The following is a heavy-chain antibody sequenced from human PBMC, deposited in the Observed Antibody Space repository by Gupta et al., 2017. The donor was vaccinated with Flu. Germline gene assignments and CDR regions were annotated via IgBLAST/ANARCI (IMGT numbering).Heavy chain of an antibody. CDR3: AKDGPWTASCPYYCYYMDV. Sequence: QMQLVESGGGVVQFGKSLRRSCAASGFTFRSYGMHWVPNAPGKGLEWVADIASDGSHKDYADSVRGRFTISRDNSKNTLFLEMDSLRVEDTAVYYCAKDGPWTASCPYYCYYMDVWGKGTTVTVSS. CDR2: IASDGSHK. J-gene: IGHJ6*03. D-gene: IGHD2-2*01. V-gene: IGHV3-30*18. CDR1: GFTFRSYG.